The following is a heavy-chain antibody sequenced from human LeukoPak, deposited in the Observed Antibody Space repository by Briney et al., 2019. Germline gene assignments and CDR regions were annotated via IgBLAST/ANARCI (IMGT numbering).Heavy chain of an antibody. J-gene: IGHJ4*02. V-gene: IGHV3-64*04. CDR2: ITSTGGST. CDR1: GFTFSAYA. Sequence: GGSLRLPCSASGFTFSAYAMHWVRQAPGKGLEYVSAITSTGGSTYYADSVKGRFTISRDNSKHTLYLQMNSLRAEDTAVYYCAKDRSPIAARLFDYWGQGTLVTVSS. CDR3: AKDRSPIAARLFDY. D-gene: IGHD6-6*01.